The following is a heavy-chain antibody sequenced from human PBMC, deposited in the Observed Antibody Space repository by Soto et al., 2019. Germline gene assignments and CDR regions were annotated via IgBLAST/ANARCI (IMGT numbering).Heavy chain of an antibody. V-gene: IGHV3-43D*04. CDR1: GFTFDDYA. D-gene: IGHD6-6*01. CDR2: ISWDGGST. J-gene: IGHJ6*02. Sequence: QTGGSLRLSCAASGFTFDDYAMHWVRQAPGKGLEWVSLISWDGGSTYYADSVKGRFTISRDNSKNSLYLQMNSLRAEDTALYYCAKDTGDSSSRHYYYYYGMDVWGQGTTVTVSS. CDR3: AKDTGDSSSRHYYYYYGMDV.